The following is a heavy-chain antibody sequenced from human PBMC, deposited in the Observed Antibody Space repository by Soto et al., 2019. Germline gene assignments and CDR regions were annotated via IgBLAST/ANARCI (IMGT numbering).Heavy chain of an antibody. D-gene: IGHD3-10*01. V-gene: IGHV3-48*02. CDR2: ISSSSSTI. Sequence: QATGKGMEWVSYISSSSSTIYYADSVKGRFTISRDNAKNSLYLQMNSLRDEVTVAYYCARATFGEFQGNSAQGTWVPSSA. CDR3: ARATFGEFQGN. J-gene: IGHJ4*02.